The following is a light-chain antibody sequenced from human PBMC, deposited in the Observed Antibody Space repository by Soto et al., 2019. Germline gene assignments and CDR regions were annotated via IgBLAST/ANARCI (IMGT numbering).Light chain of an antibody. V-gene: IGLV2-8*01. CDR1: SSDVGGSDY. J-gene: IGLJ1*01. Sequence: QSALTQPPSASGSPGQSVTISCTGTSSDVGGSDYVSWYQHHPGKAPKLMIYDVSKRPSGVPDRFSGSKSVNMASLTVSGLQADDEADSYCIAHVGHSNVFATGTKLTVL. CDR3: IAHVGHSNV. CDR2: DVS.